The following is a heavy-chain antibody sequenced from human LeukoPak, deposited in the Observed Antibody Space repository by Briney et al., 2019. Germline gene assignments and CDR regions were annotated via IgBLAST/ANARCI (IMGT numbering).Heavy chain of an antibody. CDR2: IKWNGGTT. V-gene: IGHV3-20*03. D-gene: IGHD3-10*01. CDR3: AREGSGGPPYGMDV. Sequence: GSLRLPSAAFGFTFVDYGMSWVRQAPGKGLEWVSGIKWNGGTTGYADSAKGRFTIYRDNAKNSLYLQMNSLRAGDTALYYCAREGSGGPPYGMDVWGQGPTVTVSS. CDR1: GFTFVDYG. J-gene: IGHJ6*02.